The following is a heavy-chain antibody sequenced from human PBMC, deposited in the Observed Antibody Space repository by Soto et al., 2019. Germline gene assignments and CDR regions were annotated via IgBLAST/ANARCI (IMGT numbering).Heavy chain of an antibody. Sequence: LFLTCTVSGGSISSSSYYWGWIRQPPGKGLEWIGSIYYSGSTYYNPSLKSRVTISVDTSKNQFSLKLSSVTAADTAVYYCARQYYDFWSGQPGNWFDPWGQGTLVTVSS. D-gene: IGHD3-3*01. CDR3: ARQYYDFWSGQPGNWFDP. V-gene: IGHV4-39*01. CDR1: GGSISSSSYY. J-gene: IGHJ5*02. CDR2: IYYSGST.